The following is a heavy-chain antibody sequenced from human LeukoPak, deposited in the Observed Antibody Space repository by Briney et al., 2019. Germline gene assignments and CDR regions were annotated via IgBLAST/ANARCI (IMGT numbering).Heavy chain of an antibody. CDR3: ARDGAPGNRIAPAGHFDY. J-gene: IGHJ4*02. D-gene: IGHD6-13*01. V-gene: IGHV3-23*01. CDR2: ISGSAGNT. Sequence: GGSLRLSCAASGFTFSSYAMSWVRLAPGKGLEWVSSISGSAGNTYYAGSVKARFTISRDNSKNTLYLQMDSLRAEDTAMYYCARDGAPGNRIAPAGHFDYWGQGTLVTVSS. CDR1: GFTFSSYA.